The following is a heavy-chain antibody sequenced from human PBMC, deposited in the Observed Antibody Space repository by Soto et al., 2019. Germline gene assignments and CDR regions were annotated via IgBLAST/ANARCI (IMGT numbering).Heavy chain of an antibody. Sequence: ASVKVSCKASGYTFTGYYMHWVRQAPGQGLEWMGWINPNSGGTNYAQKFQGWVTMTRDTSISTAYMGLSRLRSDDTAVYYCARPEGGDICCYYYFAVWGKGTMVTVSS. V-gene: IGHV1-2*04. J-gene: IGHJ6*03. D-gene: IGHD3-9*01. CDR2: INPNSGGT. CDR1: GYTFTGYY. CDR3: ARPEGGDICCYYYFAV.